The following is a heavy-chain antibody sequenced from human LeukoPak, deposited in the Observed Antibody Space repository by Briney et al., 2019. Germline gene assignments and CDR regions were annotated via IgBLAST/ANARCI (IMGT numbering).Heavy chain of an antibody. Sequence: SETLSLTCTVSGGSISSSSYYWGWIRQPPGKGLEWIGSIYYSGSTYYNLSLKSRVTISVDTSKNQFSLKLSSVTAADTAVYYCARDKPVLWFGELLPNNWFDPWGQGTLVTVSS. D-gene: IGHD3-10*01. CDR3: ARDKPVLWFGELLPNNWFDP. CDR2: IYYSGST. J-gene: IGHJ5*02. V-gene: IGHV4-39*02. CDR1: GGSISSSSYY.